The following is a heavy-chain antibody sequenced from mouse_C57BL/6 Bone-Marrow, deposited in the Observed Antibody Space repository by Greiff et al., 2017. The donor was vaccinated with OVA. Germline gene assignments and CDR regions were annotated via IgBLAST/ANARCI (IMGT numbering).Heavy chain of an antibody. Sequence: VQLKQSGAELARPGASVKLSCKASGYTLTSYGISWVKQRTGQGLEWIGEIYPRSGNTYYNEKFKGKATLTADKSSSTAYMELRSLTSEDSAVYFCARFELYYSNYRAWFAYWGQGTLVTVSA. CDR3: ARFELYYSNYRAWFAY. V-gene: IGHV1-81*01. D-gene: IGHD2-5*01. CDR2: IYPRSGNT. CDR1: GYTLTSYG. J-gene: IGHJ3*01.